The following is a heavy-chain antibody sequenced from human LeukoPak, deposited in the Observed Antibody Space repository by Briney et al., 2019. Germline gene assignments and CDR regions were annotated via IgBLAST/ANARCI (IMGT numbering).Heavy chain of an antibody. J-gene: IGHJ4*02. D-gene: IGHD3-16*01. CDR3: VRAGGGLHFDY. CDR1: GYTFTDYY. CDR2: ISLNSGDS. Sequence: ASVKVSCKASGYTFTDYYMHWVRRAPGQGLEWMGWISLNSGDSNYPQKFQGRVTLTRDSSISTAYMELTRLRSDDTAVYYCVRAGGGLHFDYWGQGTLVTVSS. V-gene: IGHV1-2*02.